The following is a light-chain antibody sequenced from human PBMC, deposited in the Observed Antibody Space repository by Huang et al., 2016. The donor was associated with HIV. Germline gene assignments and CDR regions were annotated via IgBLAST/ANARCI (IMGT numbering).Light chain of an antibody. CDR2: AAS. Sequence: AIRMTQSPSSLPASTGDRVNITCRASQDINNFLAWYQQKPGKAPNLLIYAASILETGVPSRCSGSGSGTEFNLSISCLQSEDFATYYCQQYYSYRTFGQGTQVEIK. J-gene: IGKJ1*01. V-gene: IGKV1-8*01. CDR1: QDINNF. CDR3: QQYYSYRT.